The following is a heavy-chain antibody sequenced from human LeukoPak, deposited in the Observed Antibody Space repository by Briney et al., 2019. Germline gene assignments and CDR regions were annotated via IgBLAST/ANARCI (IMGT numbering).Heavy chain of an antibody. D-gene: IGHD1-1*01. Sequence: GGSLRLSCAASGFTFSSYAMHWVRQAPGKGLEWVAVISYDGSNKYYADSVKGRFTISRDNSKNTLYLQMNSLRAEDTAVYYCARDGQTADYYYYYMDVWGKGTTVTVSS. V-gene: IGHV3-30*04. CDR2: ISYDGSNK. CDR1: GFTFSSYA. CDR3: ARDGQTADYYYYYMDV. J-gene: IGHJ6*03.